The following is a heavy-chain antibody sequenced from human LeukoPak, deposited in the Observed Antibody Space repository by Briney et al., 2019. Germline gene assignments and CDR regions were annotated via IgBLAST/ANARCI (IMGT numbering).Heavy chain of an antibody. CDR2: IYYSGST. CDR3: ARDYSGSYDYFDY. V-gene: IGHV4-39*01. CDR1: GGSLSSSSYY. J-gene: IGHJ4*02. D-gene: IGHD1-26*01. Sequence: PSETLSLTCTVSGGSLSSSSYYWGWIRHPPGKGLEGIGSIYYSGSTYYNPSLKSRVTISVDTSKNQFSLKLSSVTAADTAVYYCARDYSGSYDYFDYWGQGTLVTVSS.